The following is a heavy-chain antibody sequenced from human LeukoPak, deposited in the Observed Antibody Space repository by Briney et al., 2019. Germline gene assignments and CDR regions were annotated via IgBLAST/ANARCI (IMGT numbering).Heavy chain of an antibody. CDR1: GFTFSSYA. V-gene: IGHV3-23*01. Sequence: GGSLRLSCAASGFTFSSYAMSWVRQAPGKGLEWVSTISNSGGNTYYADSVKGRFTISRDNSKNTLYLHMNSLRDADTAVYYCARDLGAARTYWGQGTLVTVSS. CDR2: ISNSGGNT. D-gene: IGHD6-6*01. J-gene: IGHJ4*02. CDR3: ARDLGAARTY.